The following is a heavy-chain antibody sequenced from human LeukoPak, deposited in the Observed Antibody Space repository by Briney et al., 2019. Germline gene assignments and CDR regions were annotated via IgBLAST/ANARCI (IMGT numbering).Heavy chain of an antibody. CDR1: GYTFTGYY. Sequence: ASVKVSCKASGYTFTGYYMHWVRQAPGQGLEWMGWINPNSGGTNYAQKFQGRVTMTRDKSISTAYMELSRLRSNDMTVYYCARDSYYDSIGYYSSEYFQHWGQGTLVTVSS. V-gene: IGHV1-2*02. D-gene: IGHD3-22*01. CDR3: ARDSYYDSIGYYSSEYFQH. J-gene: IGHJ1*01. CDR2: INPNSGGT.